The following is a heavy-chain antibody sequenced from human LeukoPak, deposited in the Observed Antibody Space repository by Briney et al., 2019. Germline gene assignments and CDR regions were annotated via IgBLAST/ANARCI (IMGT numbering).Heavy chain of an antibody. J-gene: IGHJ4*02. V-gene: IGHV3-20*01. CDR3: ARESGGYYGSGTYCDY. CDR1: GFTFSSYE. Sequence: PGGSLRLSCAASGFTFSSYEMNWVRQAPGKGLEWVSGINWNGASTGYADSVKGRFTISRDNAKNSLYLQMDSLRAEDTALYHCARESGGYYGSGTYCDYWGQGTLVTVSS. D-gene: IGHD3-10*01. CDR2: INWNGAST.